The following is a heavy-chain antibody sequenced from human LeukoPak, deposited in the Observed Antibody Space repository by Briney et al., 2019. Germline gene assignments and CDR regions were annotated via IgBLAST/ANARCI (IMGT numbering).Heavy chain of an antibody. J-gene: IGHJ4*02. V-gene: IGHV4-30-4*01. D-gene: IGHD6-13*01. CDR3: ARGSSSDWYGAPFDY. Sequence: PSQTLSLTCTVSGGSISSGDYYWSWIRQPPGKGLEWIGYIYYSGSTYYNPSLKSRVTISVDTSKNQFSLKLSSVTAADTAVYYCARGSSSDWYGAPFDYWGQGTLVTVSS. CDR2: IYYSGST. CDR1: GGSISSGDYY.